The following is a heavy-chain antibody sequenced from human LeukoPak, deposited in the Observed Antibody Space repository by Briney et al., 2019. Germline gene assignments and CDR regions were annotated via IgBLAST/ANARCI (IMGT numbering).Heavy chain of an antibody. CDR1: GGSISSYY. J-gene: IGHJ5*02. D-gene: IGHD3-16*02. CDR2: IYTSGST. V-gene: IGHV4-4*07. CDR3: VREEYDYVWGSYRPNWFDP. Sequence: SETLSLTCTVSGGSISSYYWSWIRQPAGKGLEWIGRIYTSGSTNYNPSLKSRVTMSVDTSKNQFSLKLSSVTAADTAVYYCVREEYDYVWGSYRPNWFDPWGQGTLVTVSS.